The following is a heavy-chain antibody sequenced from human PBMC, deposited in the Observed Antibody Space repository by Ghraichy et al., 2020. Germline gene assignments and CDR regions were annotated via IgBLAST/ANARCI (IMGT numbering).Heavy chain of an antibody. CDR2: IYYSGST. V-gene: IGHV4-39*07. CDR1: GGSISSSSYY. Sequence: SETLSLTCTVSGGSISSSSYYWGWIRQPPGKGLEWIGSIYYSGSTYYNPSLKSRVTISVDTSKNQFSLKLSSVTAADTAVYYCARQGSIAAAGMQSIADGMDVWGQGTTVTVSS. J-gene: IGHJ6*02. CDR3: ARQGSIAAAGMQSIADGMDV. D-gene: IGHD6-13*01.